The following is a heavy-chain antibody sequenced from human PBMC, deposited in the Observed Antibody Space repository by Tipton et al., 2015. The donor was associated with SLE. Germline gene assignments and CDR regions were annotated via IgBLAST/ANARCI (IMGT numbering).Heavy chain of an antibody. V-gene: IGHV1-69*06. CDR1: GDTFRNYA. D-gene: IGHD2-15*01. CDR2: IVPSIGTT. Sequence: QLVQSGAEVKKPGSSMKVSCKASGDTFRNYAFSWVRQAPGQGLEWMGGIVPSIGTTNYAQKFQGRVTITADRSTSTAYMELNSLRSDDTAVYYCARDDCSGPRCYGSPYYYYGMDVWGQGTTVTVSS. J-gene: IGHJ6*02. CDR3: ARDDCSGPRCYGSPYYYYGMDV.